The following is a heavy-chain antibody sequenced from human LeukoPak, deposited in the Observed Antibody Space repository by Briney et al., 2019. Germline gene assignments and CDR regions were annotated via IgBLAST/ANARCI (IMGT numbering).Heavy chain of an antibody. CDR1: GDSVSSNSAA. Sequence: SQTLSLTCAISGDSVSSNSAAWNWIRQPPSRGLEWLGRTYYRSKWYNDYAVSVKSRITINPDTSKNQFSLQLNSVTPEDTAEYYCARSNMVRGEYYFDYWGQGTLVTVSS. V-gene: IGHV6-1*01. CDR3: ARSNMVRGEYYFDY. CDR2: TYYRSKWYN. J-gene: IGHJ4*02. D-gene: IGHD3-10*01.